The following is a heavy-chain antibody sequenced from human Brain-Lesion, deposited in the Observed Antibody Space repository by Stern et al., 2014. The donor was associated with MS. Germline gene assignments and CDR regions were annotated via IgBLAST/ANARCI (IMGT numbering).Heavy chain of an antibody. J-gene: IGHJ4*02. V-gene: IGHV1-45*02. CDR2: ITPFTGNT. Sequence: VQLEESGAEVKKTGSSVKVSCQASGNTFTNRYLHWVRQAPGQALEWMGWITPFTGNTNYAQNFQDRVTITMDRSMSTAYMDLSSLRSDDTDIYFCAEGGSYGFVYWGQGTLVTVSS. CDR1: GNTFTNRY. D-gene: IGHD4-17*01. CDR3: AEGGSYGFVY.